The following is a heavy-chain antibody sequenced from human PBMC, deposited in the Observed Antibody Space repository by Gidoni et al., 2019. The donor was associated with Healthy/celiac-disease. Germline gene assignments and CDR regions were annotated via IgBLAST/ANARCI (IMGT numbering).Heavy chain of an antibody. V-gene: IGHV2-5*01. CDR2: IYWNDDK. D-gene: IGHD6-13*01. Sequence: QITLKESGPTLVKPTQTLTLTCTFSGFSLSTSGVGVGWIRQPPGKALEWLALIYWNDDKRYSPSLKRRLTITKDTSKNQVVLTMTNMDPVDTATYYCAHSLFHGIAENYYYYGMDVWGQGTTVTVSS. J-gene: IGHJ6*02. CDR3: AHSLFHGIAENYYYYGMDV. CDR1: GFSLSTSGVG.